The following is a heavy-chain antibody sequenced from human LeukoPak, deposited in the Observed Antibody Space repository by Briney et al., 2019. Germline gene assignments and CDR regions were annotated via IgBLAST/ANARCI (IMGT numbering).Heavy chain of an antibody. CDR2: IIPIFGTA. V-gene: IGHV1-69*05. CDR1: GGTFSSYA. J-gene: IGHJ4*02. CDR3: ARGRSYYDSSGYYYDY. Sequence: SVKVSCKASGGTFSSYAISWVRQAPGQGLEWMGGIIPIFGTANYAQKFQGRVTITTDEYTSTAYMELSSLRSEDTAVYYCARGRSYYDSSGYYYDYWGQGTLVTVSS. D-gene: IGHD3-22*01.